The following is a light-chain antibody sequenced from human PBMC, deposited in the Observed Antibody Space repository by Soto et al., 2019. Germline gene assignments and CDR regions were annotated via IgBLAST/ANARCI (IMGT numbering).Light chain of an antibody. CDR1: QIVSSN. CDR2: AAT. J-gene: IGKJ3*01. Sequence: EIVMTQSPATLSVSPRERATLSCRASQIVSSNLAWYQQKPGQAPRLLIYAATSRATGIPARFSGSGSGTEFTLTISSLQSEDFAVYYCQQYNNWPPIFTFGPGTKVDIK. CDR3: QQYNNWPPIFT. V-gene: IGKV3-15*01.